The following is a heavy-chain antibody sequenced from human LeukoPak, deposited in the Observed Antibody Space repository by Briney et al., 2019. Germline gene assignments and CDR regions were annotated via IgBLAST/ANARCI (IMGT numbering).Heavy chain of an antibody. Sequence: ASVKVSCKASGYTFTSYYMHWVRQAPGQGLEWMGIINPSGGSTSYAQKFQGRVTMTRDTSTSTVYMEPSSLRSEDTAVYYCARVPPSVAGFDYWGQGTLVTVSS. CDR1: GYTFTSYY. V-gene: IGHV1-46*01. CDR2: INPSGGST. D-gene: IGHD6-19*01. J-gene: IGHJ4*02. CDR3: ARVPPSVAGFDY.